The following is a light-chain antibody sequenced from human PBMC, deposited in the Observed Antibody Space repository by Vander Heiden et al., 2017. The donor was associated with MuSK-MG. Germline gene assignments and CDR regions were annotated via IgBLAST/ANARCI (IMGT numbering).Light chain of an antibody. V-gene: IGLV3-21*03. Sequence: SYVLTQPPSVSVAPGKTARITCGANNIGSQTVHWYQQKPGQAPLLVVHDDSERPSGSPDRFSASNSGNTAALTIIRVEPGDEADDYCQVWETKSDDLVLFGGGTRLTVL. CDR2: DDS. CDR1: NIGSQT. J-gene: IGLJ2*01. CDR3: QVWETKSDDLVL.